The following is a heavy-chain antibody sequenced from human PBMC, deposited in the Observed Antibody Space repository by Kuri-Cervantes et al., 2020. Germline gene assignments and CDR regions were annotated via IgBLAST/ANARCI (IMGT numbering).Heavy chain of an antibody. V-gene: IGHV4-61*05. J-gene: IGHJ5*02. CDR2: IYYSGST. CDR1: GCSISSSIYY. D-gene: IGHD3-10*01. CDR3: ARGGGGIRGVYNWFDP. Sequence: SETLSLTCTVSGCSISSSIYYGDWIRQPPGKGLECIGYIYYSGSTNYNPSLKSRVTISVDTSKNQFSLKRRSVTAADTAVYYCARGGGGIRGVYNWFDPWGQGTLVTVSS.